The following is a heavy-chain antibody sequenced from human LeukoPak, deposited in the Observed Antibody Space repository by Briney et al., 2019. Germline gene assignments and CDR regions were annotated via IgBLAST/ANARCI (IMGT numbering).Heavy chain of an antibody. V-gene: IGHV3-33*01. Sequence: PGGSLRLSCAASGFTVSNYAMRWVRQAPGKGLEWVAVIWFDVNNNNYEDSVKGRFSIFRDNSTNTLSIQMNSLRDDDTAVYYCARAGRTVLQYYYYYYMDVWGEGTTVTVSS. J-gene: IGHJ6*03. CDR1: GFTVSNYA. CDR2: IWFDVNNN. D-gene: IGHD5-24*01. CDR3: ARAGRTVLQYYYYYYMDV.